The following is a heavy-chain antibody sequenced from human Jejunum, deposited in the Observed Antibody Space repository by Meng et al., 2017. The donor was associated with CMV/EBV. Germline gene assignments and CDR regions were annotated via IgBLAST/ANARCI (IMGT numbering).Heavy chain of an antibody. CDR2: INHSGSP. D-gene: IGHD3-10*01. CDR1: GWSFSGYY. V-gene: IGHV4-34*01. J-gene: IGHJ5*02. CDR3: AVGYGSGSNNWFDP. Sequence: QVQLQQGGAGLLKPSETLSLTGAGYGWSFSGYYWNWIRQPPGKGLEWIGEINHSGSPNYNPSLKSRVTISVDTSKNQFSLKLSSVTAADTAVYYCAVGYGSGSNNWFDPWGQGTLVTVSS.